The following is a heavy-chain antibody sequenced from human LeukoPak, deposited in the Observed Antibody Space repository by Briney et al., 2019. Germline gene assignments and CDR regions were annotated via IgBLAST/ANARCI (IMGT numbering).Heavy chain of an antibody. CDR1: GFTFSDST. V-gene: IGHV3-73*01. D-gene: IGHD3-22*01. Sequence: GGSLRLSCAASGFTFSDSTIHWVRQASGKGLEWVGRIRNKAHNYATVYAASVKGRFTISRDDSKNTAYLQMNSLKTDDTAVYYCTSYYYYDSSSTIGLVWYWGQGTLVTVSS. J-gene: IGHJ4*02. CDR3: TSYYYYDSSSTIGLVWY. CDR2: IRNKAHNYAT.